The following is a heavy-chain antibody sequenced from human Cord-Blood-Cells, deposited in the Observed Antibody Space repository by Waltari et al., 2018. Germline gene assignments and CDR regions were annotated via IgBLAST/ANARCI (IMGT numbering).Heavy chain of an antibody. J-gene: IGHJ4*02. Sequence: EVPLVESGGGLIKPGGSLRLSCAASGFTVRSNYMSWVRQAPGKGLEWVSVIYSGGSTNYADSVKGRFTIARDNSKNTLYLQMNSLRAEDTAVYYCARGGTGAFDYWGQGTLVTVSS. CDR2: IYSGGST. CDR1: GFTVRSNY. V-gene: IGHV3-53*01. D-gene: IGHD7-27*01. CDR3: ARGGTGAFDY.